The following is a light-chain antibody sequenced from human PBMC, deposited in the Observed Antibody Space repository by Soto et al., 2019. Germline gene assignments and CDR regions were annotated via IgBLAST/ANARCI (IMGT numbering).Light chain of an antibody. CDR3: QQYDNLPIT. V-gene: IGKV1-33*01. J-gene: IGKJ5*01. CDR2: EAS. Sequence: DIQMTQSPSSLSASVGARVTITCQASQAINDYLTWYQQKPGKAPKLLIYEASNLETGVPSRFSGSGSGTHFTFTISSLQPEDIATYYCQQYDNLPITFGQGTRLEIK. CDR1: QAINDY.